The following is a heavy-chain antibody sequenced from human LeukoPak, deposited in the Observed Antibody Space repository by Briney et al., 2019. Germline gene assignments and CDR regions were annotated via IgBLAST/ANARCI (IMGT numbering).Heavy chain of an antibody. CDR1: GYAVTVYC. Sequence: ASVTVSCKASGYAVTVYCMHWVRQGPGQGLEWMGWINPNSGGTNYAQKFQGRVTMTRDTSMSTAYMELSRLRSDDTAVYYCARGTVVPAAILVYWGQGTLVTVSS. D-gene: IGHD2-2*02. V-gene: IGHV1-2*02. CDR3: ARGTVVPAAILVY. J-gene: IGHJ4*02. CDR2: INPNSGGT.